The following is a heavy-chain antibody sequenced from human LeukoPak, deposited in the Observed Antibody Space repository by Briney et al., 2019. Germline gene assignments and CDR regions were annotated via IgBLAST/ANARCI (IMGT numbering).Heavy chain of an antibody. CDR2: MNPNSGNT. CDR1: GGTFSSYA. D-gene: IGHD3-3*01. J-gene: IGHJ4*02. CDR3: ARGPTITIFGVVLFDY. V-gene: IGHV1-8*03. Sequence: ASVKVSCKASGGTFSSYAINWVRQATGQGLEWMGWMNPNSGNTGYAQKFQGRVTITRNTSISTAYMELSSLRSEDTAVYYCARGPTITIFGVVLFDYWGQGTLVTVSS.